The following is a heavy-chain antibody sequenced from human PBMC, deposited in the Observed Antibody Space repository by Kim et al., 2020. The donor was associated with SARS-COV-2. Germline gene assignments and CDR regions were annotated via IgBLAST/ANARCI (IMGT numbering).Heavy chain of an antibody. D-gene: IGHD3-22*01. CDR2: IKQDGSEK. CDR1: GFTFSSYW. Sequence: GGSLRLSCAASGFTFSSYWMSWVRQAPGKGLEWVANIKQDGSEKYYVDSVKGRFTISRDNAKNSLYLQMNSLRAEDTAVYYCARDVRYDSSGYYDIFRDYWGQGTLDTVSS. CDR3: ARDVRYDSSGYYDIFRDY. J-gene: IGHJ4*02. V-gene: IGHV3-7*01.